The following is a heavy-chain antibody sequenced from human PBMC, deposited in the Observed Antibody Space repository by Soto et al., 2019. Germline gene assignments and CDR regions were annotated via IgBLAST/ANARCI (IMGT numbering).Heavy chain of an antibody. CDR3: ARDCSGRSCRPGGYYYYGMDV. D-gene: IGHD2-15*01. J-gene: IGHJ6*02. CDR1: GYTFTSYA. CDR2: IIPIFGTA. V-gene: IGHV1-69*13. Sequence: SVKVSCKASGYTFTSYAIGWVRQAPGQGLEWMGGIIPIFGTANYAQKFQGRVTITADESTSTAYMELSSLRSEDTAVYYCARDCSGRSCRPGGYYYYGMDVWGQGTTVTVSS.